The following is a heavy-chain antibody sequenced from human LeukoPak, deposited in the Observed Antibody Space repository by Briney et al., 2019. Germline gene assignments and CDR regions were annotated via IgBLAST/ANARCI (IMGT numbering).Heavy chain of an antibody. D-gene: IGHD3-3*01. CDR2: ISGSGGSI. Sequence: GGSLRLSCAASGFTFSSYVMSWVRQAPGQGLEWVSGISGSGGSIKYADSVKGRFTISRDNSKNTLYLQMNSLRAEDTAVYYCARRGGIHLEYFDYWGPEILLTVSS. V-gene: IGHV3-23*01. J-gene: IGHJ4*02. CDR3: ARRGGIHLEYFDY. CDR1: GFTFSSYV.